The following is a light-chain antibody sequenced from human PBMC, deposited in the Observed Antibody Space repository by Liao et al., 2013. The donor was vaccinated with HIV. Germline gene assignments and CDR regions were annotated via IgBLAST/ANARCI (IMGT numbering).Light chain of an antibody. CDR3: QTWDSSNMI. CDR1: NIGSKS. V-gene: IGLV3-21*01. Sequence: SYVLTQPPSVSVAPRKTASITCGGKNIGSKSVHWYQQKPGQAPVLVIYYDSDRPSGIPERFSGSNSGHTATLTISRVEAGDEADYYCQTWDSSNMIFGGGTKLTVL. CDR2: YDS. J-gene: IGLJ2*01.